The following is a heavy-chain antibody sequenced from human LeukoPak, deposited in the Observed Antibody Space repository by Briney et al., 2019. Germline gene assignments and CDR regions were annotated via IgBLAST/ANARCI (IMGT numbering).Heavy chain of an antibody. J-gene: IGHJ6*02. D-gene: IGHD3-10*01. CDR1: GFTFSSYG. V-gene: IGHV3-48*01. CDR3: ARVSFHGSGSYFKNYHYGMDV. CDR2: ISSSGSTI. Sequence: PGGSLRLSCAASGFTFSSYGMNWVRQAPRKGLEWVSYISSSGSTIYYADSVKGRFTISRDTAKNSLYLQMNSLRAEDTAVYYCARVSFHGSGSYFKNYHYGMDVWGQGTTVTVSS.